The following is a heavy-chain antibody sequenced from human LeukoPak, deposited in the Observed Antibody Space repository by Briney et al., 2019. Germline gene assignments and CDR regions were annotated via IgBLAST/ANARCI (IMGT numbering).Heavy chain of an antibody. CDR3: ARDKFGEENYYDSSGSLDY. Sequence: SVKVSCKASGGTFSSYAISWVRQAPGQGLEWMGRIIPIFGTANYAQKFQGRVTITTDESTSTAYMEMSSLRSEDTAVYYCARDKFGEENYYDSSGSLDYWGQGTLVTVSS. D-gene: IGHD3-22*01. V-gene: IGHV1-69*05. J-gene: IGHJ4*02. CDR2: IIPIFGTA. CDR1: GGTFSSYA.